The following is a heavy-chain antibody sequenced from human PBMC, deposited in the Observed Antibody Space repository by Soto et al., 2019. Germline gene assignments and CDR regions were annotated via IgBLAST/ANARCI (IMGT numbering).Heavy chain of an antibody. CDR2: ISGSGGST. Sequence: GGSLRLSCAASGFTFSSYAMSWVRQAPGKGLEWVSAISGSGGSTYYADSVKGRFTISRDNSKNTLYLQMNSLRAEDTAVYYCATIKLYCSGGSCYSWFDPWGQGTLVTVSS. D-gene: IGHD2-15*01. CDR1: GFTFSSYA. V-gene: IGHV3-23*01. CDR3: ATIKLYCSGGSCYSWFDP. J-gene: IGHJ5*02.